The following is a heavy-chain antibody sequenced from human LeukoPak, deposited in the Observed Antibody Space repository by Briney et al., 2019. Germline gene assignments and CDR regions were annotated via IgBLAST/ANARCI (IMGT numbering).Heavy chain of an antibody. V-gene: IGHV4-59*01. J-gene: IGHJ4*02. Sequence: SETLSLTCTVSGGYISSYYWSWIRQPPGKGLEGFGYIYYSGSTNYNHSLKSRVTISVDTSKNQFSLKLSSVTAAVTAVYYCARVLSDGSPWYFDYWGQGTLVSVSS. CDR2: IYYSGST. CDR1: GGYISSYY. CDR3: ARVLSDGSPWYFDY. D-gene: IGHD2-15*01.